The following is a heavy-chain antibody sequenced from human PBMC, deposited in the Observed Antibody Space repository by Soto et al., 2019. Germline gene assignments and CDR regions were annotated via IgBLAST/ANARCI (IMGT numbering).Heavy chain of an antibody. J-gene: IGHJ4*02. CDR3: AKIAAEYYFDY. CDR2: IYYSGST. V-gene: IGHV4-39*01. D-gene: IGHD6-13*01. CDR1: GGSISSSSYY. Sequence: QLQLQESGPGLVKPSETLSLTCTVSGGSISSSSYYWGWIRQPPGKGLEWIGSIYYSGSTYYNPSLKSRVTISVDTSKNQFSLKLSSVTAADTAVYYCAKIAAEYYFDYWGQETLVTVSS.